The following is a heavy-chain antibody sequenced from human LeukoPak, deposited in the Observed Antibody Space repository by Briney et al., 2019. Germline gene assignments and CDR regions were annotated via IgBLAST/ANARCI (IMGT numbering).Heavy chain of an antibody. D-gene: IGHD3-10*01. Sequence: GGSMRLSCEASGFSLSISGMNWVRQAPGKGLEWVSYISSSSDLMSYVDSVKGRFTVSRDNAKNSLFLQMNSLRDEDTAVYYCARVLRGLYNLGDWGQGTLVTVSS. CDR1: GFSLSISG. J-gene: IGHJ4*02. V-gene: IGHV3-48*02. CDR3: ARVLRGLYNLGD. CDR2: ISSSSDLM.